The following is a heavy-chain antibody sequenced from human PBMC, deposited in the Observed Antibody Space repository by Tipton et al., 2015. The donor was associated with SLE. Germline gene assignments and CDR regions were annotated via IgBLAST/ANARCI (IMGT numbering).Heavy chain of an antibody. Sequence: TLSLTCIVSGGSISSSYWTWIRQSPGKGLEWIGSIYYSGSTYYNPSLKSRVTISVDTSKNQFSLRLSSVTAADTAVYFCARVGGTDGVWWGDDFFGMDVWGHGTPVTVSS. D-gene: IGHD2-21*01. CDR2: IYYSGST. J-gene: IGHJ6*02. CDR1: GGSISSSY. V-gene: IGHV4-59*01. CDR3: ARVGGTDGVWWGDDFFGMDV.